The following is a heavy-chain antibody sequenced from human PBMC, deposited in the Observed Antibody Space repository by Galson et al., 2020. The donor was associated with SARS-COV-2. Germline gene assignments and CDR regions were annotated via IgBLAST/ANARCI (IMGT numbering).Heavy chain of an antibody. CDR3: ARDAELRFLEWFAEAAYYMDV. CDR1: GFTFSNYG. D-gene: IGHD3-3*01. V-gene: IGHV3-30*19. Sequence: QLGESLKISCAASGFTFSNYGMHWVRQAPGKGLEWVAVISYDGSNKYYADSVKGRFTISRDNSKNTLYLQMNSLRAEDTAVYYCARDAELRFLEWFAEAAYYMDVWGKGTTVTVSS. CDR2: ISYDGSNK. J-gene: IGHJ6*03.